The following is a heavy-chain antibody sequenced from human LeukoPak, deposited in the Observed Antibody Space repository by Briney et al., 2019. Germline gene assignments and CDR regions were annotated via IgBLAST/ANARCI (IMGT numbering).Heavy chain of an antibody. Sequence: GGSLRLSCAVSGITFSSYGMIWVRQAPGKGLELVSAISGSGGSTYSADSVKGRFTISRDNSKNTLYLQMNSLRAEDTAVYYCAKDRWFGELLAYFDYWGQGTLVTVSS. D-gene: IGHD3-10*01. J-gene: IGHJ4*02. CDR1: GITFSSYG. V-gene: IGHV3-23*01. CDR3: AKDRWFGELLAYFDY. CDR2: ISGSGGST.